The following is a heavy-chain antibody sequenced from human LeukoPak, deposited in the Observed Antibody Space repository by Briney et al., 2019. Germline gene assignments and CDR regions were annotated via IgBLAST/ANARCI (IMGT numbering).Heavy chain of an antibody. D-gene: IGHD3-10*01. Sequence: SETLSLTCAVFGGSFSDYSWTWIRQTPGKGLEWIGEINHRGGTNYKPSLKSRLTISVDTSKNQFSLNLTSVTAADTAVYYCASGVGEFFPDAFNIWGQGTMVGVFS. J-gene: IGHJ3*02. CDR2: INHRGGT. CDR1: GGSFSDYS. CDR3: ASGVGEFFPDAFNI. V-gene: IGHV4-34*01.